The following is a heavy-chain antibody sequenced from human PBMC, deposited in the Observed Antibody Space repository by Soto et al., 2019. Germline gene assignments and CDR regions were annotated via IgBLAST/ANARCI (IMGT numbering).Heavy chain of an antibody. Sequence: SETLSLTYAVYGGSFSDYYWRWIRQPPGKGLEWIGEINHSRSTNYNPSLKSRVTISVDTSKNQYSLKLSSVTVADTAVYYCARGGDYSGWFDPWGHGTLVTVSP. J-gene: IGHJ5*02. CDR3: ARGGDYSGWFDP. D-gene: IGHD4-17*01. V-gene: IGHV4-34*01. CDR2: INHSRST. CDR1: GGSFSDYY.